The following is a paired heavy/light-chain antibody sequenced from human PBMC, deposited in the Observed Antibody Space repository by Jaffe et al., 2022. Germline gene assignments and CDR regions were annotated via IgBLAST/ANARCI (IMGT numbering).Heavy chain of an antibody. V-gene: IGHV3-21*01. CDR2: IRSSSSNI. J-gene: IGHJ3*02. Sequence: EVHLVESGGGLVKPGGSLRLSCAASGFTFSDSNMNWVRQAPGKGLEWVSSIRSSSSNIYYADSLKGRFTTSRDNAKKSLYLQMNSLRVEDTAVYYCARSRCNGTCYSDDSFDIWGQGTMVTVSS. CDR3: ARSRCNGTCYSDDSFDI. CDR1: GFTFSDSN. D-gene: IGHD2-15*01.
Light chain of an antibody. CDR1: NIGIKN. CDR3: QVWDSGTWV. J-gene: IGLJ3*02. Sequence: SYDLTQPLSVSVALGQTARVTCGGNNIGIKNVHWYQQKPGQAPVLVIYRDKIRPSGIPERFSGSNSGNTATLSISRAQAGDEADYYCQVWDSGTWVFGGGTKLTVL. CDR2: RDK. V-gene: IGLV3-9*01.